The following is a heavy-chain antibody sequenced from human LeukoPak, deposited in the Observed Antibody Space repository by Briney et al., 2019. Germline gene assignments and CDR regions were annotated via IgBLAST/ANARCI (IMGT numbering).Heavy chain of an antibody. CDR2: IYHGGST. J-gene: IGHJ3*02. D-gene: IGHD3-16*01. CDR1: GGSISSSNW. CDR3: ARDGGWPGYFDI. V-gene: IGHV4-4*02. Sequence: SETLSLTCAVSGGSISSSNWWSWVRQPPGKGLEWIGEIYHGGSTNYNPSLKSRVTISVDNPKNQFSLIVSSVTAADTAVYYCARDGGWPGYFDIWGRGTMVTVSS.